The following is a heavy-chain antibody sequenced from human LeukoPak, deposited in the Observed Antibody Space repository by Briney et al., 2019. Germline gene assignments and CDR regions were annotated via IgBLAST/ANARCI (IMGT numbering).Heavy chain of an antibody. Sequence: GGSLILSCAVSGFTVSSNYMSWVRQAPGKGLEGVSIIYSGGYTFYADSVKGRFTISRDNSKNTLYLQMNSLRAEDTAVYYCARTAAGTFFDYWGQGTLVTVSS. CDR3: ARTAAGTFFDY. D-gene: IGHD6-13*01. J-gene: IGHJ4*02. CDR2: IYSGGYT. CDR1: GFTVSSNY. V-gene: IGHV3-53*01.